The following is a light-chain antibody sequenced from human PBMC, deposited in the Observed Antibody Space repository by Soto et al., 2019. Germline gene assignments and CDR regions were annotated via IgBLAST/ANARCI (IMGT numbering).Light chain of an antibody. J-gene: IGKJ5*01. CDR2: AAS. Sequence: NQLTQSPSFLAAAVGNRASITCRARHDISSYLTWYQQKPGKAPTVLIYAASTLQGGVPSRFSGSGPGTEFTLTISSLQSEDFASYYCQQHKDYPLTFGRGTRLEIK. CDR3: QQHKDYPLT. CDR1: HDISSY. V-gene: IGKV1-9*01.